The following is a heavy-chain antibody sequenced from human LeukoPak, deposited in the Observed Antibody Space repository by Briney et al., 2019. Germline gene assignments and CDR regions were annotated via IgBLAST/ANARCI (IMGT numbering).Heavy chain of an antibody. J-gene: IGHJ4*02. CDR3: ARGITADY. CDR2: IYYSGST. Sequence: SETLSLTCTVSGGSISSSSYYWGWIRQPPGEGLEWIGSIYYSGSTYYNPSLKSRVTISVDTSKNQFSLKLSSVTAADTAVYYCARGITADYWGQGTLVTVSS. D-gene: IGHD3-16*01. CDR1: GGSISSSSYY. V-gene: IGHV4-39*01.